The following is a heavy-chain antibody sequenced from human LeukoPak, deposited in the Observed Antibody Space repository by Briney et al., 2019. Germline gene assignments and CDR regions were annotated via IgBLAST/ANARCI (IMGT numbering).Heavy chain of an antibody. J-gene: IGHJ6*03. CDR1: DGSLSTHY. CDR3: ARGGVGYYYMVV. V-gene: IGHV4-59*11. D-gene: IGHD3-16*01. CDR2: IYKSGST. Sequence: SETLSLTCSVSDGSLSTHYWTWIRQPPGKGREWIGYIYKSGSTKYNPFLKSRVSFSLDTTKNQLSLKLTSVTAADTAVYYCARGGVGYYYMVVWGKGTTVIVSS.